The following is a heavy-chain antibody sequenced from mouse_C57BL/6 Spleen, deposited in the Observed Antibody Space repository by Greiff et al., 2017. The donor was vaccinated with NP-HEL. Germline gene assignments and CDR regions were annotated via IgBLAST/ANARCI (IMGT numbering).Heavy chain of an antibody. Sequence: QVQLQQPGAELVKPGASVKLSCKASGYTFTSYWMQWVKQRPGQGLEWIGEIDPSDSYTNYNQKFKGKATLTVDTSSSTAYMQLSSLTSEDSAVYYCAVITTVVATRDDFDYWGQGTTLTVSS. CDR2: IDPSDSYT. CDR3: AVITTVVATRDDFDY. D-gene: IGHD1-1*01. V-gene: IGHV1-50*01. CDR1: GYTFTSYW. J-gene: IGHJ2*01.